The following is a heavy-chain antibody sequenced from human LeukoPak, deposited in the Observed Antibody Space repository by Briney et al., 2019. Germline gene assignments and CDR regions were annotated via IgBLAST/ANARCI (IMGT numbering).Heavy chain of an antibody. CDR1: GFTFSNFA. D-gene: IGHD3-22*01. V-gene: IGHV3-23*01. Sequence: GGSLRLSCVASGFTFSNFAISWVRQAPGKGLDWVSAISGSGLSTYYADSVKGRFTISRDNSKNTVYLQMNILRAEDTAVYYCAKRGGFDSSGYYQPPEDYWGQGTLVTVSS. CDR2: ISGSGLST. J-gene: IGHJ4*02. CDR3: AKRGGFDSSGYYQPPEDY.